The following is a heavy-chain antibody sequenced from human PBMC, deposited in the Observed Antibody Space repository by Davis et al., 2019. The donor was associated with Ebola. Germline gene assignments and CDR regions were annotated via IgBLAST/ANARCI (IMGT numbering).Heavy chain of an antibody. CDR3: ARGLRGRLAKWFDP. J-gene: IGHJ5*02. V-gene: IGHV4-59*01. Sequence: SETLSLTCTVSGGSISSYYWSWIRQPPGKGLEWIGYIYYSGSTNYNPSLKSRAAISVDTSKSQFSLNLRSVTAADTAMYYCARGLRGRLAKWFDPWGQGIMVTVSS. CDR1: GGSISSYY. D-gene: IGHD6-19*01. CDR2: IYYSGST.